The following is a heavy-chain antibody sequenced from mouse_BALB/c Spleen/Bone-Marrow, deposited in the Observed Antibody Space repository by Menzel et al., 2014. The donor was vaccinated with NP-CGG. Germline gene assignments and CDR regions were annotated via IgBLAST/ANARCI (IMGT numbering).Heavy chain of an antibody. CDR3: ARRGGDGAVDL. CDR1: GFTFSSYY. Sequence: EVQLVESGGGLVKLGGSLKLSCAASGFTFSSYYMPWVRQTPEKRLELVAAINSNSGSTYYPDTVKGRSTISRDNAKNTLYLQMSSLKSEDSALYYCARRGGDGAVDLWGQGASGTVSS. J-gene: IGHJ4*01. V-gene: IGHV5-6-2*01. CDR2: INSNSGST.